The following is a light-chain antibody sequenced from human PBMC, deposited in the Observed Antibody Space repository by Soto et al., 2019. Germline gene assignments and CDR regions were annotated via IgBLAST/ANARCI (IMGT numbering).Light chain of an antibody. V-gene: IGKV1-17*01. CDR3: LQHKTYPQT. CDR1: QDIRID. CDR2: AAS. J-gene: IGKJ1*01. Sequence: DIQMTQSPSSQSASVGDRVIITCRASQDIRIDLGWYQQKPGKAPKRLINAASSLQTGVPSRFSGSGSGTEFTLTISSLQPEDFATYFCLQHKTYPQTFDQGTKVDIK.